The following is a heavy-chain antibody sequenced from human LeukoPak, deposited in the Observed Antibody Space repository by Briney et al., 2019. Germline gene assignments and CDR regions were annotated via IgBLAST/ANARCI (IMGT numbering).Heavy chain of an antibody. CDR2: ISSSSSTI. V-gene: IGHV3-48*01. Sequence: TGGSLRLSCAGSGFTFSSYDMNWVRQAPGKGLEWVSYISSSSSTIYYADSVKGRFTISRDNAKNSLYLQMNSLRAEDTAVYYCARGTYYYDTSGSHHDYWGQGTLVTVSS. CDR3: ARGTYYYDTSGSHHDY. J-gene: IGHJ4*02. D-gene: IGHD3-22*01. CDR1: GFTFSSYD.